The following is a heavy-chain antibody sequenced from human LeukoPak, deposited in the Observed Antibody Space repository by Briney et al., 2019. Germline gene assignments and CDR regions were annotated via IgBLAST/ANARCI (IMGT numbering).Heavy chain of an antibody. D-gene: IGHD5-24*01. CDR1: VYTLSRYG. CDR2: ISNSGSST. J-gene: IGHJ4*02. CDR3: AKYQEEMACYFDY. Sequence: GGTLRLSRAAPVYTLSRYGASWVRAARGKGLECGSNISNSGSSTYYADSVKGPFTISIDNSKNTLYLQINSLRDEDTAVYYCAKYQEEMACYFDYWGQGTLVTVSS. V-gene: IGHV3-23*01.